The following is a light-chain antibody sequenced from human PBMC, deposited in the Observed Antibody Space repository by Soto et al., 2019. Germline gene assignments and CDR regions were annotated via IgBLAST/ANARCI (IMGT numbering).Light chain of an antibody. Sequence: QSVLTQPRSVSGSPVQSVTISCTGTSTDFGGYNYVSWYQQHPGKVPKLMLYDVSKRPSGVPDRFSGSKSGNTASLTISGLQAEDEADYYCCSYAGRDTLYVFGSGTKVTVL. CDR2: DVS. CDR1: STDFGGYNY. CDR3: CSYAGRDTLYV. J-gene: IGLJ1*01. V-gene: IGLV2-11*01.